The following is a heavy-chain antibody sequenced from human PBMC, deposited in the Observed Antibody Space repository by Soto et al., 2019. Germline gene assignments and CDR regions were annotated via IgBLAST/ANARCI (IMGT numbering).Heavy chain of an antibody. Sequence: EVQLVESGGGLVKPGGSLRLSCAASGFTFSSYSMNWVRQAPGKGLEWVSSISSSSSYIYYADSVKGRFTISRDNAKNSLYLQMNSLRAEDTAVYYCAREGTASGDFDLDAFDIWGQGTMVTVSS. J-gene: IGHJ3*02. D-gene: IGHD2-21*02. CDR3: AREGTASGDFDLDAFDI. CDR2: ISSSSSYI. CDR1: GFTFSSYS. V-gene: IGHV3-21*01.